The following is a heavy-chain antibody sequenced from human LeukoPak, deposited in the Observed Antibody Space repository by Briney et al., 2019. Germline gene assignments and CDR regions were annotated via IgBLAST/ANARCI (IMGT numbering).Heavy chain of an antibody. CDR1: GGSIHSY. CDR3: TRGGPYCSGGSCYSGAFDI. Sequence: SETLSLTCTVSGGSIHSYWSWIRQPAGKGLEWIGRISGSGTITYNPALQSRLTISIDTSKNQFSLKLSSVTAADTAVYYCTRGGPYCSGGSCYSGAFDIWGQGTMVTVSS. CDR2: ISGSGTI. J-gene: IGHJ3*02. D-gene: IGHD2-15*01. V-gene: IGHV4-4*07.